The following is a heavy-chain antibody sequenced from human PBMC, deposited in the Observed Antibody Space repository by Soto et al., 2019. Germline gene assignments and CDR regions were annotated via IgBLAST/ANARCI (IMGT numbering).Heavy chain of an antibody. CDR3: ARLEGTAWDFDY. V-gene: IGHV5-10-1*01. CDR2: IDPRDSYT. CDR1: GYSFSSYW. J-gene: IGHJ4*02. D-gene: IGHD1-1*01. Sequence: GESLKISCKGSGYSFSSYWITWVRQKPGEGLEWMGRIDPRDSYTNYNPSFEGHVTIATDKSTSSIYLQWGSLKASDTAMYYCARLEGTAWDFDYWGRGTLVTVSS.